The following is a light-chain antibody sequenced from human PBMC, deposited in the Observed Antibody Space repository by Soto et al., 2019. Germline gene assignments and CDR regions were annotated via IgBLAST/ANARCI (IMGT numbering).Light chain of an antibody. J-gene: IGKJ5*01. CDR2: YTS. Sequence: DIVLTQSPATLSLSPGERSTLYFVSSQRVSGGFLAWYQQKPGQAPRLLIYYTSTRATGFPARFSGGGSGAEFTLTISSLQSEDSAFYYCQQYNKWPITFGQGTRLQIK. CDR1: QRVSGG. CDR3: QQYNKWPIT. V-gene: IGKV3-15*01.